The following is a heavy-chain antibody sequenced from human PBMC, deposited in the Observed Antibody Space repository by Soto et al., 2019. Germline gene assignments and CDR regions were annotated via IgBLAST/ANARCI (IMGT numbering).Heavy chain of an antibody. D-gene: IGHD2-15*01. CDR1: GFTFSSYA. CDR3: ARDPYCSGGSCSRLDWCDP. J-gene: IGHJ5*02. Sequence: QVQLVESGGGVVQPGRSLRLSCAASGFTFSSYAMHWVRQAPGKGLEWVAGISYNGRNKYYADSVKGRFTISRDNSKKTLYLQTNSLRAEDTAGCYCARDPYCSGGSCSRLDWCDPWGQGTLVTVFS. CDR2: ISYNGRNK. V-gene: IGHV3-30-3*01.